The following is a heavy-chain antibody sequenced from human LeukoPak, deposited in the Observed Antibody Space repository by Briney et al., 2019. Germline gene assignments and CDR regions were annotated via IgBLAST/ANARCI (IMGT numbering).Heavy chain of an antibody. CDR3: ARERIAAANWFDP. CDR2: ISSSSSYI. V-gene: IGHV3-21*01. Sequence: PGGSLRLSCAASGFTFSSYSMNWVRQAPGKGLEWVSSISSSSSYIYYAASVKGRFTIFRDNAKNSPYLQMNRLRAEDTAGHYCARERIAAANWFDPWGQRTLVTVSS. J-gene: IGHJ5*02. D-gene: IGHD6-13*01. CDR1: GFTFSSYS.